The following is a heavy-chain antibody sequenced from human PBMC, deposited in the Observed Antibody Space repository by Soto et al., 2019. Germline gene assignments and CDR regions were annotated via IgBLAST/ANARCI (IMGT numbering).Heavy chain of an antibody. CDR1: GSSISPFY. CDR3: TRVGGYYGDYPNFDY. V-gene: IGHV4-59*01. J-gene: IGHJ4*02. Sequence: PSETLSLTCTVSGSSISPFYWSWIRQPPGKGLQWIGYIYYTGSIKYNPSLKSRVTLSLGTSRNQLSLKLSSVTAADTAVYYCTRVGGYYGDYPNFDYWGPGTLVTVSS. D-gene: IGHD4-17*01. CDR2: IYYTGSI.